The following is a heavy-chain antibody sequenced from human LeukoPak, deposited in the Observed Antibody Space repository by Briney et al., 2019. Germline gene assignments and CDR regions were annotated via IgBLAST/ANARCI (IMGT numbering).Heavy chain of an antibody. V-gene: IGHV4-59*08. CDR2: IYYSGST. Sequence: SETLSLTCTVSGGSISSYYWSWIRQPPGKGLEWIGYIYYSGSTNYNPSLKSRVTISVDTSKNQFSLKLSSVTAADTAVYYCARHRDSSGWYRVWGQGTLVTVSS. D-gene: IGHD6-19*01. J-gene: IGHJ4*02. CDR1: GGSISSYY. CDR3: ARHRDSSGWYRV.